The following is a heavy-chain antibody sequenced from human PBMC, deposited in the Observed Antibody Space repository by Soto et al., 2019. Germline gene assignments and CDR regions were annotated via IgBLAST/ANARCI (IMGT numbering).Heavy chain of an antibody. D-gene: IGHD2-21*01. CDR3: ARSEFPPDGNGLDF. CDR1: GYTFTSYA. Sequence: ASVKVSCKASGYTFTSYAMHWVRQAPGHRLEWMGWINTGNGDTKFSQKFRGRVTLTRDTSADTANMELSSLTSEDTAVYYCARSEFPPDGNGLDFWGQGTLVTVSS. CDR2: INTGNGDT. J-gene: IGHJ4*02. V-gene: IGHV1-3*04.